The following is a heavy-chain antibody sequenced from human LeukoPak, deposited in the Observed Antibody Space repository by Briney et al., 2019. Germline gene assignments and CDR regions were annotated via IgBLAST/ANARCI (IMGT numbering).Heavy chain of an antibody. CDR3: AREGPRGNSQFDY. V-gene: IGHV3-33*01. Sequence: GRSLRLSCAASGFTFSSYGMHWVRQAPGKGLEWVAVIWYDGSNKYYTDSVKGRLTISRDNSKNTLYLQMNNLRAEDTAVYYCAREGPRGNSQFDYWGQGTLVTVSS. D-gene: IGHD2/OR15-2a*01. CDR1: GFTFSSYG. CDR2: IWYDGSNK. J-gene: IGHJ4*02.